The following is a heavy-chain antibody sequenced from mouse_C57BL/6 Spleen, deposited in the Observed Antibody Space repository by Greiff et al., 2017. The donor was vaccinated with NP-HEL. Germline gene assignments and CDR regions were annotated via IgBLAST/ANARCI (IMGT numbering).Heavy chain of an antibody. CDR2: IYPGDGDT. V-gene: IGHV1-82*01. CDR3: AREGQLRLPSWFAY. J-gene: IGHJ3*01. D-gene: IGHD3-2*02. CDR1: GYAFSSSW. Sequence: VQLQQSGPELVKPGASVKISCKASGYAFSSSWMNWVKQRPGKGLEWIGRIYPGDGDTNYNGKFKGKATLTADKSSSTAYMQLSSLTSEDSAVYFCAREGQLRLPSWFAYWGQGTLVTVSA.